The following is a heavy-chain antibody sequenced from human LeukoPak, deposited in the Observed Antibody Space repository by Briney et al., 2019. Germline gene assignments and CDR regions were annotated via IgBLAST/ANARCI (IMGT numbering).Heavy chain of an antibody. CDR2: IYYSGST. CDR1: GGSISSSSYY. D-gene: IGHD3-10*01. Sequence: SETLSLTCTVSGGSISSSSYYWGWIRQPPGKGLEWIGSIYYSGSTYYNPSLKSRVTISVDTSKNQFSLKLSSVTAADTAVYYCATPCGESHWGQGALVTVSS. V-gene: IGHV4-39*01. J-gene: IGHJ4*02. CDR3: ATPCGESH.